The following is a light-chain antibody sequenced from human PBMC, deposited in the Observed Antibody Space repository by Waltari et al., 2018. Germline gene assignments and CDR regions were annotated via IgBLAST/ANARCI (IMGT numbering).Light chain of an antibody. V-gene: IGLV1-44*01. J-gene: IGLJ3*02. CDR1: SSNIGSNP. CDR3: AAWDDSLNGPV. CDR2: SNN. Sequence: QSVLTQPPSASGTPGQRVTISCSGSSSNIGSNPVNWYQQLPGTAPKLLIYSNNQRPSGVPDRFSGSKSGTSASLVISGLQSEDEADYYCAAWDDSLNGPVFGGGTKLTVL.